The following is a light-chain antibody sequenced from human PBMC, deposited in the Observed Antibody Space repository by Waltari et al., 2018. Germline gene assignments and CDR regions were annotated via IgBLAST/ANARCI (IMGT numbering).Light chain of an antibody. Sequence: QSVLTQPASVSGSPGQSITISCTGTSSDVGSYNLVSCYQQHPGKAPKLMIYEGSKRPSGVSNRFSGSKSGNTASLTISGLQAEDEADYFCSSYAGSSTLYVFGTGTKVTVL. J-gene: IGLJ1*01. CDR2: EGS. CDR1: SSDVGSYNL. CDR3: SSYAGSSTLYV. V-gene: IGLV2-23*01.